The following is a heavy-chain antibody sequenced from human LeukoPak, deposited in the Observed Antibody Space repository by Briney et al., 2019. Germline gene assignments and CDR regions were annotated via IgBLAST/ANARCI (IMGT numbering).Heavy chain of an antibody. CDR3: AREGLGYCSGGSCSDAYYYGMDV. J-gene: IGHJ6*02. CDR1: GYTFTSYG. Sequence: ASVKVSCKASGYTFTSYGISWVRQAPGQGLEWMGWINPNSGGTNYAQKFQGRVTMTRDTSISTAYMELSRLRSDDTAVYYCAREGLGYCSGGSCSDAYYYGMDVWGQGTTVTVSS. V-gene: IGHV1-2*02. D-gene: IGHD2-15*01. CDR2: INPNSGGT.